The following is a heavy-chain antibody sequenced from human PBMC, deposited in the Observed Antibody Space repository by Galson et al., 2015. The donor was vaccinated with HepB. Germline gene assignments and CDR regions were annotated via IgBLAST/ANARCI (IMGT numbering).Heavy chain of an antibody. Sequence: SVKVSCKASGYTFTSYDINWVRQATGQGLEWMGWMNPNSGNTGYAQKFQGRVTMTRNTSISTAYMELSSLRSEDTAVYYCARGRYSSSWWVSEYDYWGQGTLVTVSS. CDR1: GYTFTSYD. V-gene: IGHV1-8*01. CDR2: MNPNSGNT. CDR3: ARGRYSSSWWVSEYDY. D-gene: IGHD6-13*01. J-gene: IGHJ4*02.